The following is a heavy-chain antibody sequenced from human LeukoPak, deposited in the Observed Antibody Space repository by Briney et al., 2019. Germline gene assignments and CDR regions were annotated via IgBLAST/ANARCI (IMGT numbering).Heavy chain of an antibody. V-gene: IGHV3-23*01. J-gene: IGHJ4*02. CDR2: ISGSGDNT. CDR1: GFTFSSYA. Sequence: GGSLRLSCAASGFTFSSYAMSWVRQAPGKGLEWASVISGSGDNTYYADSVKDRFTISRDNSKNTLYLQMNSLRPEDTALYYCAKDLQHLVRTLSFDYWGQGTLVTVSS. D-gene: IGHD6-13*01. CDR3: AKDLQHLVRTLSFDY.